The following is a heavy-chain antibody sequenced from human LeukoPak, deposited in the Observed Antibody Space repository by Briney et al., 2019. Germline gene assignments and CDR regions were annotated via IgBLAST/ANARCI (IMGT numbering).Heavy chain of an antibody. CDR2: ISRSGRAT. V-gene: IGHV3-20*01. J-gene: IGHJ6*03. CDR3: ARVPGSHYYYYMHV. CDR1: GFKFNDYE. Sequence: GGSLTLSCAASGFKFNDYEMRWVRHVPGKGLEYVSGISRSGRATDYGDSVKGRFTISRDNDKNSLFLQMTSLRAEDTALYHCARVPGSHYYYYMHVWGKGAAVTVSS.